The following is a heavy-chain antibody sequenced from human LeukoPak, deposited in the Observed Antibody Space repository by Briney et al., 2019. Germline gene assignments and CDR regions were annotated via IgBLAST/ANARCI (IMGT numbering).Heavy chain of an antibody. J-gene: IGHJ4*02. Sequence: GGSLRLSCAAPGITFSSYGMSWVRQAPGKGLEWVSSISSTGGTTYYADSVKGRFTISRDNSKNTLYLQINSLRAEDTALYYCAKAFGSSGYYQLPIDFWGQGTLVTVSS. CDR1: GITFSSYG. CDR3: AKAFGSSGYYQLPIDF. V-gene: IGHV3-23*01. CDR2: ISSTGGTT. D-gene: IGHD5-12*01.